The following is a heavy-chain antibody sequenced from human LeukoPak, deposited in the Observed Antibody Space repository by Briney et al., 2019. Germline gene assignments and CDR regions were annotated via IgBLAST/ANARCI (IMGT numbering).Heavy chain of an antibody. Sequence: SETLSLTCAVSGGSISSYYWSWIRQPAGKGLEWIGRIYTSGSTDHNPSLKSRVTMSLDTPKNQFYLKVTSATAADTAVYYCARGYYDYGGNSWLNWGQGTLVIVSS. J-gene: IGHJ4*02. D-gene: IGHD4-23*01. CDR1: GGSISSYY. CDR3: ARGYYDYGGNSWLN. CDR2: IYTSGST. V-gene: IGHV4-4*07.